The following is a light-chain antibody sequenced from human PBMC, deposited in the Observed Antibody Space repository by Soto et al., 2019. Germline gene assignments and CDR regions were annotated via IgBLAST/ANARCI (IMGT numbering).Light chain of an antibody. Sequence: EVVMTQSPATLSLSPGERATLSCRASQSVSSDLAWYQQKPGQAPRLLIYGASTRATDIPARFCGGGSGTEFTHTISNLQSEDFGIYYCQQYNDWPPITFGPGTKVDIK. J-gene: IGKJ3*01. CDR1: QSVSSD. CDR2: GAS. V-gene: IGKV3-15*01. CDR3: QQYNDWPPIT.